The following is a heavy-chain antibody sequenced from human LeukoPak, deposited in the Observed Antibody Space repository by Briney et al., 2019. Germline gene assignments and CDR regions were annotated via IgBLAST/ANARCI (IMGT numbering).Heavy chain of an antibody. J-gene: IGHJ6*03. CDR2: ISSSSSTI. Sequence: GGSLRLSCAASGFTFSSYSMNWVRQAPGKGLEWVSYISSSSSTIYYADSVKGRFTISRDNAKNSLYLQMNSLRAEDTAVYYCARDWGYCNNGICPPYYYYYYMDVWGKGTTVTVSS. V-gene: IGHV3-48*01. D-gene: IGHD2-8*01. CDR1: GFTFSSYS. CDR3: ARDWGYCNNGICPPYYYYYYMDV.